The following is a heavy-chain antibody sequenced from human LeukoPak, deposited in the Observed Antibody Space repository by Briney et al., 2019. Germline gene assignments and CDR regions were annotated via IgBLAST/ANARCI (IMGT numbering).Heavy chain of an antibody. D-gene: IGHD3-10*01. CDR2: ISGSGGHT. J-gene: IGHJ4*02. V-gene: IGHV3-23*01. CDR1: GFTFSRYS. Sequence: GGSLRLSCAASGFTFSRYSMHWVRQAPGKGLEWVSVISGSGGHTHYADSVKGRFTISRDNSKNTLYLQMNSLRAEDTAVYYCVQDLGAGWGQGTLVTVSS. CDR3: VQDLGAG.